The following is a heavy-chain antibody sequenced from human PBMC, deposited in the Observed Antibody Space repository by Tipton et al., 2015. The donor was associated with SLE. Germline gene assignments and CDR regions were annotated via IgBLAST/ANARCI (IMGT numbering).Heavy chain of an antibody. J-gene: IGHJ4*02. CDR2: FDPEDGKT. V-gene: IGHV1-24*01. CDR1: GYTLTEVS. Sequence: QSGAEVKKPGASVKVSCKVSGYTLTEVSIQWVRQAPGKELEWMGGFDPEDGKTIYAQKFQGRVTMTEDTSTDTAYMELSSLRCEDMAVYYCATGLGEVGALDWGQGTLVTVSS. CDR3: ATGLGEVGALD. D-gene: IGHD1-26*01.